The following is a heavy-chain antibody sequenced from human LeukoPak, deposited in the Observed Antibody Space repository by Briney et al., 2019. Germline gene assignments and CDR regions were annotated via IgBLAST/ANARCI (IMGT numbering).Heavy chain of an antibody. Sequence: GGSLRLSCAASGFTFSGYWMHWVRQAPGKGLVWVSRINNDGSTTNYADSVKGRFTISTDNAENTLYLQMNSLRAEDTAVYYCARGPETYYYDSSAYYWGQGTLVTVSS. V-gene: IGHV3-74*01. CDR3: ARGPETYYYDSSAYY. CDR2: INNDGSTT. CDR1: GFTFSGYW. D-gene: IGHD3-22*01. J-gene: IGHJ4*02.